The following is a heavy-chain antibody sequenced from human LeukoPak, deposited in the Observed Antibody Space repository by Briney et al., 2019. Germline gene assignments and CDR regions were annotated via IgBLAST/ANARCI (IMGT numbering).Heavy chain of an antibody. CDR1: GYTFTRYY. D-gene: IGHD3-16*02. V-gene: IGHV1-46*01. CDR3: ARLPYRDGVAQDY. Sequence: EASVKVSCKTSGYTFTRYYMQWVRQAPGHGLEWMGIINPISGATDYAQKFQGRVTMTRDTSTSTVYMELSSLRSEDTAMYYCARLPYRDGVAQDYWGQGTLVTVS. J-gene: IGHJ4*02. CDR2: INPISGAT.